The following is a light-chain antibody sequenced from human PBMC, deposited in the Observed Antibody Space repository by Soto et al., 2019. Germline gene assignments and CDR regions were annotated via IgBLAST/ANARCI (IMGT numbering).Light chain of an antibody. CDR1: QSVTSN. CDR3: QQYNNCAPT. V-gene: IGKV3-15*01. CDR2: GAS. Sequence: EIVMTQSPATLSVSPGERATLSCRASQSVTSNLAWYQQKPVQAPRLLIYGASTRATGIPARFSGSGSGTEFTLTISSLQSEDFAVYYCQQYNNCAPTCGQGTRLEIK. J-gene: IGKJ5*01.